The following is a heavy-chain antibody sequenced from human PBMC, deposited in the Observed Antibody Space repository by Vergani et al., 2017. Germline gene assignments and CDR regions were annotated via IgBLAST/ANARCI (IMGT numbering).Heavy chain of an antibody. CDR2: ISWNSGSI. Sequence: EVQLLESGGGLVQPGGSLRLSCAASGFTFDDYAMHWVRQAPGKGLEWVSGISWNSGSIGYADSVKGRFTISRDNAKNSLYLQMNSLRAEDTALYYCAKGEGLRYFDWLLENNWFDPWGQGTLVTVSS. D-gene: IGHD3-9*01. CDR1: GFTFDDYA. V-gene: IGHV3-9*01. J-gene: IGHJ5*02. CDR3: AKGEGLRYFDWLLENNWFDP.